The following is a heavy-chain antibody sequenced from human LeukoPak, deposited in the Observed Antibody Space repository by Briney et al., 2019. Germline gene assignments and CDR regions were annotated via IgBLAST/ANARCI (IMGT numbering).Heavy chain of an antibody. V-gene: IGHV4-59*01. CDR1: GGSISTYY. CDR3: ARNEYGSGSYIDY. D-gene: IGHD3-10*01. CDR2: IYYSGST. J-gene: IGHJ4*02. Sequence: SETLSLTCTVSGGSISTYYWSWIRRPPGKGLEWIGYIYYSGSTNYNPSLKSRVTISVDTPKNQFSLKLSSVTAADTAVYYCARNEYGSGSYIDYWGQGTLVTVSS.